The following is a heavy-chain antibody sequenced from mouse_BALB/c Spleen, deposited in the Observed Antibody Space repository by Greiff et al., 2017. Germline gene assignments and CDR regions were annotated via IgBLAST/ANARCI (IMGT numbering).Heavy chain of an antibody. CDR1: GFTFSSYA. CDR2: ISSGGST. Sequence: EVKLMESGGGLVKPGGSLKLSCAASGFTFSSYAMSWVRQTPEKRLEWVASISSGGSTYYPDSVKGRFTISRDNARNILYLQMSSLRSEDTAMYYCASAYYGNPAWFAYWGQGTLVTVSA. CDR3: ASAYYGNPAWFAY. D-gene: IGHD2-10*01. V-gene: IGHV5-6-5*01. J-gene: IGHJ3*01.